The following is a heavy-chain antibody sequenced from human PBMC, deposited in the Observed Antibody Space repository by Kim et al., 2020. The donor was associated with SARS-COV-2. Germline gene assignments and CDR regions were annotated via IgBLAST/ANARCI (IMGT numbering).Heavy chain of an antibody. V-gene: IGHV4-39*01. CDR3: ARRFVVAIDY. CDR2: IYYSGST. CDR1: GGSISSSSYY. Sequence: SETLSLTCTVSGGSISSSSYYWGWIRQPPGKGLEWIGSIYYSGSTYYNPSLKSRVTISVDTSKNQFSLKLSSVTASDKAVYYCARRFVVAIDYWGQGTLVTVSS. J-gene: IGHJ4*02. D-gene: IGHD5-12*01.